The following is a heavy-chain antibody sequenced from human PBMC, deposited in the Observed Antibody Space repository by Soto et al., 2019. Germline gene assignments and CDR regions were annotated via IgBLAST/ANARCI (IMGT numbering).Heavy chain of an antibody. J-gene: IGHJ5*02. CDR1: GFIFGDFA. CDR2: FEWSSGTV. CDR3: VSEPKLVTHWFDP. D-gene: IGHD6-13*01. Sequence: SLRLSCAASGFIFGDFALHWVRQPPGKGLEWVSGFEWSSGTVAYADSVKGRVTISRDTASDSLYMDLRYLKTEDTAFYYCVSEPKLVTHWFDPWCQGSLVSVS. V-gene: IGHV3-9*01.